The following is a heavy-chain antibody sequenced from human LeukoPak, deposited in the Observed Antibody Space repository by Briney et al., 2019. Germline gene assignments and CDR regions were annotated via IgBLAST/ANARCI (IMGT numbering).Heavy chain of an antibody. CDR1: GFTFSSYG. CDR3: AKEGDSYGYGHGQYDY. Sequence: SGGSLRLSCAASGFTFSSYGVHWVRQAPGKGLEWVGVISYDGNNKYYADSVKGRLIISRDNSKNTLYLQLSSLRAEDTAVYYCAKEGDSYGYGHGQYDYWGQGTLVTVSS. CDR2: ISYDGNNK. J-gene: IGHJ4*02. D-gene: IGHD5-18*01. V-gene: IGHV3-30*18.